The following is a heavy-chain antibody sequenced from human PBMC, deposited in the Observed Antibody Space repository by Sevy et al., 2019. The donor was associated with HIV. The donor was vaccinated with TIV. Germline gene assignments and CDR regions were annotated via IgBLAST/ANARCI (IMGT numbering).Heavy chain of an antibody. V-gene: IGHV3-11*01. CDR1: GFTFSDYY. J-gene: IGHJ3*02. Sequence: GGSLRLSCAASGFTFSDYYMSWIRQAPGKGLEWVSYISSSGRTIYYADSVKGRFTISRDNAKNSLYLQMNSLRAEDTAVYYCARDVFVVGYAFDIWGQGTMVTVSS. CDR3: ARDVFVVGYAFDI. D-gene: IGHD1-26*01. CDR2: ISSSGRTI.